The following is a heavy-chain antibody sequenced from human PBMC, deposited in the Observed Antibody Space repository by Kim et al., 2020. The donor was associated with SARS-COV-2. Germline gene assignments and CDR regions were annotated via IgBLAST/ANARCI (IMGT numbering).Heavy chain of an antibody. V-gene: IGHV3-30*18. CDR3: AKEGMVRGENAY. Sequence: GGSLRLSCAASGFTFSSYGMHWVRQAPGKGLEWVAVISYDGSNKYYADSVKGRFTISRDNSKNTLYLQMNSLRAEDTAVYYCAKEGMVRGENAYWGQGTLVT. D-gene: IGHD3-10*01. CDR2: ISYDGSNK. CDR1: GFTFSSYG. J-gene: IGHJ4*02.